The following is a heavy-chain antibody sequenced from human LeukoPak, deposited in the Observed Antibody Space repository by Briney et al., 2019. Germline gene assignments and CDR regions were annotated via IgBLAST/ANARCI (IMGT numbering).Heavy chain of an antibody. D-gene: IGHD3-22*01. CDR3: ARNGVVYYYDSSGYDAVDY. Sequence: PGGSRRLSCAASGFTFSSYAMHWVRQAPGKGLEWVAVISYDGSNKYYADSVKGRFTISRDNSKNTLYLQMNSLRAEDTAVYYCARNGVVYYYDSSGYDAVDYWGQGTLVTVSS. J-gene: IGHJ4*02. V-gene: IGHV3-30-3*01. CDR1: GFTFSSYA. CDR2: ISYDGSNK.